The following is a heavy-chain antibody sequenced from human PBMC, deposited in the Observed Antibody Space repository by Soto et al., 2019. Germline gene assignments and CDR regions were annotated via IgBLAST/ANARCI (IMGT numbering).Heavy chain of an antibody. CDR1: GYTLTELS. CDR2: FDPEDGET. J-gene: IGHJ4*02. D-gene: IGHD3-22*01. V-gene: IGHV1-24*01. CDR3: AILPHDSSGQTPFDY. Sequence: GASVKVSCKVSGYTLTELSMHWVRQAPGKGLEWMGGFDPEDGETIYAQKFQGRVTMTEDTSTDTAYMELSSLRSEDTAVYYCAILPHDSSGQTPFDYWGQGTLVTVSS.